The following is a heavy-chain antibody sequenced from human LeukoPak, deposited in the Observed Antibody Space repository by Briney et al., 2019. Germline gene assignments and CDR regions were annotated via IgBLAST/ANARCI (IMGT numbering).Heavy chain of an antibody. V-gene: IGHV4-34*01. D-gene: IGHD6-19*01. CDR1: GGSFSGYY. J-gene: IGHJ5*02. Sequence: SETLSLTCAVYGGSFSGYYWSWIRQPPGKGLEWIGEINHSGSTNYNPSLKSRVTISVDTSKNQFSLKLSSVTAADTAVYYCARAARQWLVRVDWFDPWGQGTPVTVSS. CDR3: ARAARQWLVRVDWFDP. CDR2: INHSGST.